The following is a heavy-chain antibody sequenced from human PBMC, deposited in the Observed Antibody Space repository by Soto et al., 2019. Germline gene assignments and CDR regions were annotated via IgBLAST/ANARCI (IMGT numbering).Heavy chain of an antibody. CDR1: GYTFTSYG. CDR3: ARVEVGATSAPFDY. D-gene: IGHD1-26*01. J-gene: IGHJ4*02. Sequence: QVQLVQSGADVKKPGASVKVSCKASGYTFTSYGIIWVRQAPGQGLEWMGWISAYNVNSNYAQKFQDRVTMTTDTSTSTAYMELRSLRSDDTAVYYCARVEVGATSAPFDYWGQGSLVTVSS. CDR2: ISAYNVNS. V-gene: IGHV1-18*01.